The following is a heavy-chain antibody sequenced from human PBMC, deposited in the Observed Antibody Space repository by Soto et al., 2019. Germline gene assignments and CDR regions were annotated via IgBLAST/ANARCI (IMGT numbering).Heavy chain of an antibody. CDR1: GFTFRSFT. CDR3: TRDASRDSSARGWFDP. V-gene: IGHV3-21*01. Sequence: LMXYCASSGFTFRSFTMNWVRQAPGKGLEWVSTISSNSAYIYYTDALRGRFTISRDNAKNSLHLQMDSLRAEDTAVYYCTRDASRDSSARGWFDPWGPGTLVTVS. D-gene: IGHD6-13*01. J-gene: IGHJ5*02. CDR2: ISSNSAYI.